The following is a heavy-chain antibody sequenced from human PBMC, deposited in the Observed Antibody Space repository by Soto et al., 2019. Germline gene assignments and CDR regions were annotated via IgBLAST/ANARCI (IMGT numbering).Heavy chain of an antibody. V-gene: IGHV4-31*03. CDR2: THYSGST. CDR3: ARVDTSMVNYFDH. J-gene: IGHJ4*02. Sequence: QVQLQESGPGLVKPSQTLSVTRTVSGASISSGSYFWSWIRQHPGKGLEWIGYTHYSGSTFYNPSLKSRLTISADTSKNQVSLTLKSVTAADTAVYFCARVDTSMVNYFDHWGQGILVAVSS. CDR1: GASISSGSYF. D-gene: IGHD5-18*01.